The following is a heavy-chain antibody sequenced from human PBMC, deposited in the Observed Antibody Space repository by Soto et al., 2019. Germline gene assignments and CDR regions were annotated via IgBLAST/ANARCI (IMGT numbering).Heavy chain of an antibody. CDR2: INHSGSS. CDR3: ARMAGPWYFDL. CDR1: GGSFSGFY. J-gene: IGHJ2*01. V-gene: IGHV4-34*01. Sequence: QVQLQQWGAGLLKPSETLSLTCAVHGGSFSGFYWTWIRQHPGKGLEWIGEINHSGSSNYNPPLKSRVTMSLDTSSNQFSLSLNSVTAADTAVYYCARMAGPWYFDLWGRGTLVTVSS.